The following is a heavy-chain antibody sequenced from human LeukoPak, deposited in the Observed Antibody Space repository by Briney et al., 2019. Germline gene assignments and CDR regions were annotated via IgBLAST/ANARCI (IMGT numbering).Heavy chain of an antibody. Sequence: SETLSLTCTVSGGSISSSSYYWGWIRQPPGKGLEWIGRIYYSGSTYYNPSLKSRVTISVDTSKNQFSLKLSSVTAADTAVYCAVGSGSYPYWGQGTLVTVSS. J-gene: IGHJ4*02. D-gene: IGHD3-10*01. CDR2: IYYSGST. CDR3: VGSGSYPY. V-gene: IGHV4-39*07. CDR1: GGSISSSSYY.